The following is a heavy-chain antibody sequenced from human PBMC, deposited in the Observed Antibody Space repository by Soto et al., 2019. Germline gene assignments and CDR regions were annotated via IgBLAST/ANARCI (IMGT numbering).Heavy chain of an antibody. CDR1: GGSISGYY. J-gene: IGHJ4*02. D-gene: IGHD2-21*01. CDR2: IYYSGTT. CDR3: ARDLSLPY. Sequence: PSETLSLTCTVSGGSISGYYWSWLRRPPGKGLEWIGYIYYSGTTNYNPSLKSRVTMSVDTSKNQFSLRLSSVTAADTAVYYCARDLSLPYWGQGTLVTVSS. V-gene: IGHV4-59*01.